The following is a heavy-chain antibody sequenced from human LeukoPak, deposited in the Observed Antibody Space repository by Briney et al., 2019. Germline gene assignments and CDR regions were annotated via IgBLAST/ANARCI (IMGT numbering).Heavy chain of an antibody. Sequence: GGSLRLSCAASGFLFSSYSMNWVRQAPGKGLEWVSAISSSGSYIYYADSVKGRFTISRDNAKNSLYLQMNSLRAEDTAVYYCARDREEGSGYYGYWGQGTLVTVSS. CDR3: ARDREEGSGYYGY. J-gene: IGHJ4*02. CDR1: GFLFSSYS. V-gene: IGHV3-21*01. CDR2: ISSSGSYI. D-gene: IGHD3-22*01.